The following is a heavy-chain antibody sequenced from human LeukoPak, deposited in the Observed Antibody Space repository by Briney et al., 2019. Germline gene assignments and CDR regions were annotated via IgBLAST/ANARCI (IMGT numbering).Heavy chain of an antibody. D-gene: IGHD6-19*01. Sequence: GASLQTSCYGSGYGFTSYCYGCLRQMPGKGLEWRRIIYPGDSDTRYSPSFQSQVTISADKSISTAYLQWSSLKASDTAMYYCARRVAGTSPVYWGQGTLVTVSS. CDR3: ARRVAGTSPVY. CDR1: GYGFTSYC. J-gene: IGHJ4*02. V-gene: IGHV5-51*01. CDR2: IYPGDSDT.